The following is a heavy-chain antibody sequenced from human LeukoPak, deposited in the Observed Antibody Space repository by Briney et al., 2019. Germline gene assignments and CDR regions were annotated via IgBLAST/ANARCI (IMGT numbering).Heavy chain of an antibody. D-gene: IGHD3-10*01. CDR1: GYTFTSYG. J-gene: IGHJ4*02. Sequence: ASVKVSCKASGYTFTSYGISWVRQAPGQGLEWMGGIIPIFGTANYAQKFQGRVTITADKSTSTAYMELSSLRSEDTAVYYCAAWYYYGSGSYYCLDYWGQGTLVTVSS. CDR2: IIPIFGTA. V-gene: IGHV1-69*06. CDR3: AAWYYYGSGSYYCLDY.